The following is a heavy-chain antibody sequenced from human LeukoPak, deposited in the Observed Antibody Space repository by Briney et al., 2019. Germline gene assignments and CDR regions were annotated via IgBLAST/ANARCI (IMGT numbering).Heavy chain of an antibody. V-gene: IGHV1-2*06. CDR2: INPNSGGI. CDR3: ARAAASWYADY. J-gene: IGHJ4*02. D-gene: IGHD6-13*01. Sequence: ASVKVSCKASGYTFTGHFIYWVRQAPGQGLEWMGRINPNSGGIKYAQKFQGRVTITTDTSITTVYMELSRLRSDDTAVYYCARAAASWYADYWGQGTLVTVSS. CDR1: GYTFTGHF.